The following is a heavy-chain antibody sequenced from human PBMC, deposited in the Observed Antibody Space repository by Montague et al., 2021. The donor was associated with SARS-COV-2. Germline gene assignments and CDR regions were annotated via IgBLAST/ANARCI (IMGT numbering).Heavy chain of an antibody. D-gene: IGHD3-9*01. CDR2: INQGGAP. Sequence: SETLSLTCAVSRGSFSIYYWTWIRQSPGKGLEWIGEINQGGAPNYTPSLKSRVTISLDTSKKQISLKLNSVTVADTAVFFCARGRPVQGSFRHFDSISSGALDIWAQGSLVIVSS. V-gene: IGHV4-34*01. CDR3: ARGRPVQGSFRHFDSISSGALDI. CDR1: RGSFSIYY. J-gene: IGHJ3*02.